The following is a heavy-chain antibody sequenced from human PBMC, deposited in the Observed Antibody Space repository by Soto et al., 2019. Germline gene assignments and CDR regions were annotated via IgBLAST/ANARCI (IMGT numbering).Heavy chain of an antibody. D-gene: IGHD1-1*01. J-gene: IGHJ4*02. CDR3: ARDLGTGTDY. Sequence: QVHLQESGPGLVKPSGTLSLTCAVSGDSITSSNWWSWVRQAPGKGLEWIGEIYHSGATTYNSSLKNRATISVDPSNNHFSLKLTSVTAADTAVYFCARDLGTGTDYWGRGTLVTVAS. V-gene: IGHV4-4*02. CDR2: IYHSGAT. CDR1: GDSITSSNW.